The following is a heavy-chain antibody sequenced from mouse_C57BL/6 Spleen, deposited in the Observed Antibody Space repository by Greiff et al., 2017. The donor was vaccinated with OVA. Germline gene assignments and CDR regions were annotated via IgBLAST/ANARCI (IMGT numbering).Heavy chain of an antibody. D-gene: IGHD2-3*01. J-gene: IGHJ3*01. CDR2: FYPGSGSI. V-gene: IGHV1-62-2*01. CDR1: GYTFTEYT. Sequence: QVHVKQSGAELVKPGASVKLSCKASGYTFTEYTIHWVKQRSGQGLEWIGWFYPGSGSIKYNEKFKDKATLTADKSSSTVSMELSRLTSEDSAVYFCARHELGYSWFAYWGQGTLVTVSA. CDR3: ARHELGYSWFAY.